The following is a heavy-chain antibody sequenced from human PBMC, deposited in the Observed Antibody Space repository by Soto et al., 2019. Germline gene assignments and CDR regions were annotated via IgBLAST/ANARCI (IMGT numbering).Heavy chain of an antibody. CDR1: GFSFSDYS. V-gene: IGHV3-23*01. CDR3: AREARYDRGVYHYEGIDY. Sequence: EVQLSQSGGGLAQPGGSLTLSCAASGFSFSDYSMNWVRRAPGKGLEWVSAFSAGGDYRHYADSVKGRFTISRDNSKNTLFLQMNSLRAEDTARYYCAREARYDRGVYHYEGIDYWGQGTLVTVSS. CDR2: FSAGGDYR. J-gene: IGHJ4*02. D-gene: IGHD3-22*01.